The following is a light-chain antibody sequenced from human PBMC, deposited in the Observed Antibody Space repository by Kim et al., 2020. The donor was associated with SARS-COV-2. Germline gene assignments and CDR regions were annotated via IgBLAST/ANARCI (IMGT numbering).Light chain of an antibody. CDR3: NSRDSSHVV. V-gene: IGLV3-19*01. CDR1: SLRSYY. Sequence: SSELTQDPAVSVALGQTVRITCQGDSLRSYYASWYQLKPGQAPVLVIYGKNNRPSGIPDRFSGSSSGNTASLTITGAQAEDEADYYCNSRDSSHVVFGGGTKLTVL. J-gene: IGLJ2*01. CDR2: GKN.